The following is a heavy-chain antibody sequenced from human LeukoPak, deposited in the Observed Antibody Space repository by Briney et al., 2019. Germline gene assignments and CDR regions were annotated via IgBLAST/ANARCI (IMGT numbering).Heavy chain of an antibody. J-gene: IGHJ4*02. CDR1: GGSFSGYY. D-gene: IGHD1-26*01. V-gene: IGHV4-34*01. CDR2: INHSGST. CDR3: ARDWDLQYYFDY. Sequence: SETLSLTCAVYGGSFSGYYWSWIRQPPGKGLEWIGEINHSGSTNYNPSLKSRVTISVDTSKNQFSLKLSSVTAADTAVYYCARDWDLQYYFDYWGQGTLVTVSS.